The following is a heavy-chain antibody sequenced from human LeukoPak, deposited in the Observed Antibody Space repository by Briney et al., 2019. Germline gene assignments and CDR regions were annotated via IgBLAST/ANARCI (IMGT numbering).Heavy chain of an antibody. CDR2: ISYDGSNK. J-gene: IGHJ6*03. D-gene: IGHD3-22*01. V-gene: IGHV3-30*18. CDR1: GFTFSSYG. Sequence: PGRSLRLSCAASGFTFSSYGMHWVRQAPGKGLEWVAVISYDGSNKYYADSVKGRFTISRDNSKNTLYLQMNSLRAEDTAVYYCAKWVVDSSYTPDMDVWGKGTTVTVSS. CDR3: AKWVVDSSYTPDMDV.